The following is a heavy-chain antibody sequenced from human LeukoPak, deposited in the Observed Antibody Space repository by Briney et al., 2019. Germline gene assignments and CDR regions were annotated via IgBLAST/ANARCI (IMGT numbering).Heavy chain of an antibody. J-gene: IGHJ6*03. CDR3: VRVSGWQGYYYYMDV. V-gene: IGHV1-69*05. Sequence: SVKVSCKASGGTFSSYAISWVRQAPGQGLEWMGGIIPIFGTANYAQKFQGRVTITTDESTSTAYMELSSLRSEDTAVYYCVRVSGWQGYYYYMDVWGKGTTVTVSS. D-gene: IGHD5-24*01. CDR1: GGTFSSYA. CDR2: IIPIFGTA.